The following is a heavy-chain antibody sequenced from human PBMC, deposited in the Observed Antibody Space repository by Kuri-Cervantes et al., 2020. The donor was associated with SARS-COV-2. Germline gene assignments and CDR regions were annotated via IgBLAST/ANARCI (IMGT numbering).Heavy chain of an antibody. Sequence: SETLSLTCAVSGGSIGSSNWWSWVRQPPGKGLEWIGEIYHSGSTNYNPSLKSRVTISVDKSKNQFSLKLSSVTAADTAVYYCARTGAVAATQINAFDIWGQGTMLTVSS. CDR3: ARTGAVAATQINAFDI. J-gene: IGHJ3*02. V-gene: IGHV4-4*02. CDR1: GGSIGSSNW. CDR2: IYHSGST. D-gene: IGHD2-15*01.